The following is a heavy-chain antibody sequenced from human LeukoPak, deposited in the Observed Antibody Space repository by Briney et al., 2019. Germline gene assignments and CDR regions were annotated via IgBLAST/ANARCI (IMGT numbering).Heavy chain of an antibody. J-gene: IGHJ4*02. D-gene: IGHD6-13*01. CDR2: IPYDGSNK. Sequence: GGSLRLPCAASGFTFSSYAMHWVRQAPGKGLEWVAVIPYDGSNKYYADSVKGRFTISRDNSKNTLYLQMNSLRAEDTAVYYCARVGHAPLAAAGAIDCWGQGTLVTVSS. V-gene: IGHV3-30*04. CDR3: ARVGHAPLAAAGAIDC. CDR1: GFTFSSYA.